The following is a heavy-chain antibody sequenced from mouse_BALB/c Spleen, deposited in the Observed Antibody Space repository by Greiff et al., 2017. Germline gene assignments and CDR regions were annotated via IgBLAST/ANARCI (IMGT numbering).Heavy chain of an antibody. Sequence: EVKLQESGPGLVKPSQSLSLTCTVTGYSITSDYAWNWIRQLPGNKLEWMGYISYSGSTSYNPSLKSRISITRDTSKNQFFLQLNSVTTEDTATYYCAPLTGIYAMDYWGQGTSVTVSS. CDR3: APLTGIYAMDY. CDR1: GYSITSDYA. D-gene: IGHD4-1*01. V-gene: IGHV3-2*02. J-gene: IGHJ4*01. CDR2: ISYSGST.